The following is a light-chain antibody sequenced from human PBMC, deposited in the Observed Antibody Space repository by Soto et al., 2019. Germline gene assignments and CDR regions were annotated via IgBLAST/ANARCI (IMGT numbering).Light chain of an antibody. CDR3: QQYNDYPWT. Sequence: DIQMTQPPSTLSASVGDRVTITCRASQSISMWLAWYQQKPGKVPKLLIYKAPGLNSGVPSRFSGSGSGTEFTLTISGLQPDDFATYYCQQYNDYPWTFGQGTKVDIK. V-gene: IGKV1-5*03. CDR1: QSISMW. J-gene: IGKJ1*01. CDR2: KAP.